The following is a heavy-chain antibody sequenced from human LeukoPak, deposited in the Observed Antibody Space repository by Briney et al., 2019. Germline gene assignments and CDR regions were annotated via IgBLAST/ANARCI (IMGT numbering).Heavy chain of an antibody. J-gene: IGHJ5*02. V-gene: IGHV4-61*02. CDR1: GGSISSGSYY. D-gene: IGHD2-15*01. CDR3: ARRTVAENWFDP. Sequence: PSQTLSLTCTVSGGSISSGSYYWSWIRQPAGKGLEWIGRIYTSGSTNYNPSLKSRVTISVDTSKNQFSLKLSSVTAADTAVYHCARRTVAENWFDPWGQGTLVTVSS. CDR2: IYTSGST.